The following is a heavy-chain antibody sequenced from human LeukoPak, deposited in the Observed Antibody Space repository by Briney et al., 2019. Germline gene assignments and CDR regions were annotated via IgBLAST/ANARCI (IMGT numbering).Heavy chain of an antibody. CDR2: ISSSTSYI. CDR1: GFTFSSYS. D-gene: IGHD4-17*01. V-gene: IGHV3-21*01. CDR3: ARAGGSTVSHSDY. Sequence: RGSLRLSCAASGFTFSSYSMNWIRQAPGKGLEWVSSISSSTSYIYYADSVKGRFTISKDNAKNSLYLQMNSLRAEDTAVYYCARAGGSTVSHSDYWGQGTLVTVSS. J-gene: IGHJ4*02.